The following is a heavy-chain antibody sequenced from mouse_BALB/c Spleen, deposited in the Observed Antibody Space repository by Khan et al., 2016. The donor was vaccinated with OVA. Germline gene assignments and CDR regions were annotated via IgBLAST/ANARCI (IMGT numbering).Heavy chain of an antibody. CDR1: GFSLTSYG. CDR3: ATICYGKGYYAMDY. CDR2: IWAGGST. D-gene: IGHD2-1*01. V-gene: IGHV2-9*02. J-gene: IGHJ4*01. Sequence: QVQLKQSGPGLVAPSQSLSITCTVSGFSLTSYGVNWVRQPPGKGLEWLGVIWAGGSTNYNSALMSRLSISKDKSKSQVFLKMNSLQTDDTAMYNGATICYGKGYYAMDYWGQGTSVTVSS.